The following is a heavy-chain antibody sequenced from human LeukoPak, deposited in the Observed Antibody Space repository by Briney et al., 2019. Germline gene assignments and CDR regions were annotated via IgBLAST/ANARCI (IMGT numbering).Heavy chain of an antibody. D-gene: IGHD2-2*03. CDR2: ISAYNGNT. CDR1: GYTFTSYG. J-gene: IGHJ6*02. Sequence: ASVKVSCKASGYTFTSYGISWVRQAPGQGLEWMGWISAYNGNTNYAQKLQGRVTMTTDTSTSTAYMELRSLRSDDTAVYYCARVGNGYCSSTSCYFLFSYYYYGMDVWGQGTTVTVS. V-gene: IGHV1-18*01. CDR3: ARVGNGYCSSTSCYFLFSYYYYGMDV.